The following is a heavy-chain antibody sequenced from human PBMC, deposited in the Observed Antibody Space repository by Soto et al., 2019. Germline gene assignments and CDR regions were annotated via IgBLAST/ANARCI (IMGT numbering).Heavy chain of an antibody. J-gene: IGHJ5*02. D-gene: IGHD2-8*01. CDR1: GDSISSVNW. CDR3: ARSPGYFTISSWDP. Sequence: QVQLQESGPGLVKPSETLSLTCAVSGDSISSVNWWSWVRQSPGQGLEWIGDIYHTGITNYHPSLQSRVTIYVDKFNNEFSLYLTSVTAAATAVYYCARSPGYFTISSWDPWGQGTLVTVSS. CDR2: IYHTGIT. V-gene: IGHV4-4*02.